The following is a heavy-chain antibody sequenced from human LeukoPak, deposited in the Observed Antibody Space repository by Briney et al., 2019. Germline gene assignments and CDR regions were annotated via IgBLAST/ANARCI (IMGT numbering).Heavy chain of an antibody. CDR1: GYTFTSYD. D-gene: IGHD2-15*01. J-gene: IGHJ6*02. CDR3: ARGPTRYCSGGSCYNDFYYYYYGMDV. CDR2: MNPNSGNT. V-gene: IGHV1-8*02. Sequence: ASVKVSCKASGYTFTSYDINWARQATGQGLEWMGWMNPNSGNTGYAQKFQGRVTMTRNTSISIAYMELSSLRSEDTAVYYCARGPTRYCSGGSCYNDFYYYYYGMDVWGQGTTVTVSS.